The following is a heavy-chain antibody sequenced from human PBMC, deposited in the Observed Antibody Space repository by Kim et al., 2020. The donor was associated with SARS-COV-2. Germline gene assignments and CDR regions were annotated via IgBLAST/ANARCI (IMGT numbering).Heavy chain of an antibody. Sequence: GGSLRLSCAASGFSVSDHYMSWVRQAPGKGLEWVSGIYSGGATYYADSVNGRFTISRDNSKNTVYLQMNSLRDEDTAVYYCARAEVVADRDDSFDYWGQGSLVTVSS. CDR1: GFSVSDHY. CDR3: ARAEVVADRDDSFDY. D-gene: IGHD2-15*01. J-gene: IGHJ4*02. CDR2: IYSGGAT. V-gene: IGHV3-66*01.